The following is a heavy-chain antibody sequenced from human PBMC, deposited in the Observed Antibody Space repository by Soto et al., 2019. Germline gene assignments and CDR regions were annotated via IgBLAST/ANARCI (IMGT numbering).Heavy chain of an antibody. D-gene: IGHD2-2*02. V-gene: IGHV3-21*01. J-gene: IGHJ6*02. Sequence: GGSLRLSCAASGFTFSSYSMNWVRQAPGKGLEWVSSISSSSSYIYYADSVKGRFTISRDNAKNSLYLQMNSLRAEDTAVYYCARGGSVVVPAAIPYYYYYGMDVWGQGTTVTVSS. CDR3: ARGGSVVVPAAIPYYYYYGMDV. CDR1: GFTFSSYS. CDR2: ISSSSSYI.